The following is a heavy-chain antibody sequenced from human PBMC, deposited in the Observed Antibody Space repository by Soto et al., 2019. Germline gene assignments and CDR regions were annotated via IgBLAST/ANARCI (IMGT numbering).Heavy chain of an antibody. Sequence: SEALSLTCTVSGGSISSGGYYWSWIRQHPGKGLEWIGYIYYSGSTYYNPSLKSRVTISVDTSKNQFSLKLSSVTAADTAVYYCARVPIYCSGGSCYSFDYWGQGTLVTVSS. CDR2: IYYSGST. CDR3: ARVPIYCSGGSCYSFDY. CDR1: GGSISSGGYY. V-gene: IGHV4-31*03. D-gene: IGHD2-15*01. J-gene: IGHJ4*02.